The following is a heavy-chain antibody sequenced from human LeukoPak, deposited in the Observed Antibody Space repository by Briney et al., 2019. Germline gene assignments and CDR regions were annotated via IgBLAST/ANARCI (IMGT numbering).Heavy chain of an antibody. CDR1: GGSISSSSYY. CDR3: AREKEAAERVFDP. CDR2: IYYSGST. J-gene: IGHJ5*02. D-gene: IGHD6-13*01. Sequence: MPSETLSLTCTVSGGSISSSSYYWGWIRQPPGKGLEWIGSIYYSGSTYYNPSLKSRFTISVYTSKNQSSQTLRSVTAADPAVYYCAREKEAAERVFDPWGQGTLVTVSS. V-gene: IGHV4-39*07.